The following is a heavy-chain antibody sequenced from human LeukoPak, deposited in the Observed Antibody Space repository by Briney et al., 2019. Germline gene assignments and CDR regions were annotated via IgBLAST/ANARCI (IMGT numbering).Heavy chain of an antibody. J-gene: IGHJ4*02. V-gene: IGHV3-48*03. CDR3: AKSGLNRFDY. Sequence: GGSLRLSCAASGFIFNSYEMNWVRQAPGKGLEWVSFISYSGNSVYYADSVKGRFTISRDNSKNTLYLQVNSLRAEDTAVYYCAKSGLNRFDYWGQGTLVTVSS. CDR1: GFIFNSYE. D-gene: IGHD2-15*01. CDR2: ISYSGNSV.